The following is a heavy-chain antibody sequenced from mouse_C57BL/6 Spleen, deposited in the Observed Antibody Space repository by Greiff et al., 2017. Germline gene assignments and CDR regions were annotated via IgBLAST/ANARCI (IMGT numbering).Heavy chain of an antibody. V-gene: IGHV1-9*01. CDR1: GYTFTGYW. CDR3: ARDWDGGYFDY. J-gene: IGHJ2*01. D-gene: IGHD4-1*01. Sequence: QVQLQQSGAELMKPGASVKLSCKATGYTFTGYWIEWVKQRPGHGLEWIGEILPGSGSTNYNEKFKGKATLTADTSSNTAYMQLSSLTTEDSAIYYCARDWDGGYFDYGGQGTTLTVSS. CDR2: ILPGSGST.